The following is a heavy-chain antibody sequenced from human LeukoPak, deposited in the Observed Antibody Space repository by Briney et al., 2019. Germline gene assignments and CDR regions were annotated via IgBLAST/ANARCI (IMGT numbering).Heavy chain of an antibody. Sequence: GGSLRLSCAASGFTFSSYAMHWVRQAPGKGLEWVAVISYDGSNKYYADSVKGRFTISRDNSKNTLYLQMNSLRAEDTAVYYCARDCYYGDYLRIRWFDPWGQGTLVTVSS. CDR2: ISYDGSNK. J-gene: IGHJ5*02. CDR3: ARDCYYGDYLRIRWFDP. D-gene: IGHD4-17*01. CDR1: GFTFSSYA. V-gene: IGHV3-30*04.